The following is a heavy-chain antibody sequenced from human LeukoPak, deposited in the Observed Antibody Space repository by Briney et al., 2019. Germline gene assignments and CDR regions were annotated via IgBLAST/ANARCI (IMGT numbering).Heavy chain of an antibody. CDR2: IKGDGSEK. CDR1: GFTFTSYW. J-gene: IGHJ4*02. V-gene: IGHV3-7*01. Sequence: GGSLRLSCAASGFTFTSYWLTWVRQAPGKGLEWVANIKGDGSEKYYVDSVKGRFTISRDNAKNSLYLQMNSLRAEDTAVYYCARDSRVVVPAAPRRFDYWGQGTLVTVSS. D-gene: IGHD2-2*01. CDR3: ARDSRVVVPAAPRRFDY.